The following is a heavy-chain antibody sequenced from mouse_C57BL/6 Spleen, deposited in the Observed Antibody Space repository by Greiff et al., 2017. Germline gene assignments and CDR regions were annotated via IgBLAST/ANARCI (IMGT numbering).Heavy chain of an antibody. CDR2: IWWDDDK. V-gene: IGHV8-8*01. CDR1: GFSLSTFGMG. Sequence: QVQLKESGPGILPPSQTLSLTCSFSGFSLSTFGMGVGWIRQPSGKGLEWLAHIWWDDDKYYHPALKILLTISTDTSKNQVFLKIAKVDPADTATYYCSRTYYGKRNYAMDYWGQGTSVTVSS. D-gene: IGHD2-10*01. CDR3: SRTYYGKRNYAMDY. J-gene: IGHJ4*01.